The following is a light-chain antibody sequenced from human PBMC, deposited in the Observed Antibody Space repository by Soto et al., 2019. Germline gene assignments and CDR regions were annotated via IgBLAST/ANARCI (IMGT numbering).Light chain of an antibody. J-gene: IGKJ1*01. Sequence: DIQMTQSPSTLSTSLGDRVTITCRASQNIDRSLAWYQQKPGKAPKLLIYTASNLQDGVPSRFSASGSGTDFTLTISGLQPHDFATYYCQHYDAYSRTFGQGTRVDVK. V-gene: IGKV1-5*03. CDR2: TAS. CDR1: QNIDRS. CDR3: QHYDAYSRT.